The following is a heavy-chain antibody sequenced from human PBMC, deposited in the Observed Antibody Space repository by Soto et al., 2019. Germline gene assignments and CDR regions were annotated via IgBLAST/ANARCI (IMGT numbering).Heavy chain of an antibody. CDR2: IWNDGSNK. J-gene: IGHJ4*02. Sequence: QVQLVESGGGVVQPGRSLRLSCAASGFTFSNDGMNWVRQAPGKGLEWVAVIWNDGSNKYYADSVKGRFSISRDNSKNTLYVQMNSLRAEDTAVYYCARDLGGSYGPFDYWGQGTLVTVSS. V-gene: IGHV3-33*01. CDR1: GFTFSNDG. D-gene: IGHD5-18*01. CDR3: ARDLGGSYGPFDY.